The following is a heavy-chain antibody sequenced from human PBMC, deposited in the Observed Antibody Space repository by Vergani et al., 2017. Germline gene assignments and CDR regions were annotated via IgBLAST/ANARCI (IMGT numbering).Heavy chain of an antibody. V-gene: IGHV3-30-3*01. CDR1: GFTFSSYA. J-gene: IGHJ2*01. CDR3: ARDGSSITMIVVVIPIIEWYFDL. Sequence: QVQLVESGGGVVQPGRSLRLSCAASGFTFSSYAMHWVRQAPGKGLEWVAVISYDGSNKYYADSVKGRFTIPRDNSKNTLYLQMNRLRAEDTAVYYCARDGSSITMIVVVIPIIEWYFDLWGRGTLVTVSS. D-gene: IGHD3-22*01. CDR2: ISYDGSNK.